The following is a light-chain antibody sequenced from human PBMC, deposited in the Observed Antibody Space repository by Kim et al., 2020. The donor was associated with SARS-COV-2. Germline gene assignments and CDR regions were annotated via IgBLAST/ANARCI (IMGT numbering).Light chain of an antibody. J-gene: IGLJ2*01. Sequence: SVSPGQTASLTFLGDRLGDKYPCWYQQKPGQSPVLVIYQDTKRPSGIPERFSGYNSGNTATLTISGTQAMDEADYYCQAWDSSTVLFGGGTKLTVL. V-gene: IGLV3-1*01. CDR2: QDT. CDR1: RLGDKY. CDR3: QAWDSSTVL.